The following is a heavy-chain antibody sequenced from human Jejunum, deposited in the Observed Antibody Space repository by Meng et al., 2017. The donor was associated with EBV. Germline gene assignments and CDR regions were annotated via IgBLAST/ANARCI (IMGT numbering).Heavy chain of an antibody. CDR3: ARAASERLLDY. D-gene: IGHD1-14*01. V-gene: IGHV4-4*02. Sequence: QVQLQDSGPGLVKPSGTLSLTFAFSTDFISRYEWWRWVRPRPGKGLEGFGEINQVGSTYYNPSLKSRVTISIDTSKRQFSLRLNSMTAADTAVYYCARAASERLLDYWGQGTLVTVSS. CDR1: TDFISRYEW. CDR2: INQVGST. J-gene: IGHJ4*02.